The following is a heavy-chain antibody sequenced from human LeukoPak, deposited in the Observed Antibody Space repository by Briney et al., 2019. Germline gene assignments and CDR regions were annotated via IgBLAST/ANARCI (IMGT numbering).Heavy chain of an antibody. CDR2: ISYSGST. V-gene: IGHV4-59*12. D-gene: IGHD6-19*01. CDR3: ARDKPVAGTNAFDI. J-gene: IGHJ3*02. CDR1: GGSISSYY. Sequence: SETLSLTCTVSGGSISSYYWSWIRQPPGKGLEWIGYISYSGSTNYNPSLKGRVSISVDKSKNQFSLKLSSVTAADTAVYYCARDKPVAGTNAFDIWGQGTMVTVSS.